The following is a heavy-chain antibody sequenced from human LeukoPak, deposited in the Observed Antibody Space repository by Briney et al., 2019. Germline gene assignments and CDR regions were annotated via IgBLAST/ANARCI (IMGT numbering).Heavy chain of an antibody. J-gene: IGHJ3*02. CDR3: AKPLHAFDI. CDR1: GFTFSSYA. D-gene: IGHD2-15*01. Sequence: GGSLRLSCAASGFTFSSYAMTWVRQAPGKGLEWVSSINNSGTDTYYEGSVKGRFTISRDNSKNTLFLHINSLSAEDTAVYYCAKPLHAFDIWGQGTMVTVSS. V-gene: IGHV3-23*01. CDR2: INNSGTDT.